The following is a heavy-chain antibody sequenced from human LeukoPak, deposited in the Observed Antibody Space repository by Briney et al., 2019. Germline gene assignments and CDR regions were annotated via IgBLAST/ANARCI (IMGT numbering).Heavy chain of an antibody. J-gene: IGHJ3*02. D-gene: IGHD6-13*01. CDR1: GFTFSSYS. CDR2: ISSSGSTI. CDR3: ATAVAAAGTGAFDI. Sequence: GGSLRLSCAASGFTFSSYSMNWVRQAPGKGLEWVSYISSSGSTIYYADSVKGRFTISRDNAKNSLYLQMNSLRAEDTAVYYCATAVAAAGTGAFDIWGQGTMVTVSS. V-gene: IGHV3-48*04.